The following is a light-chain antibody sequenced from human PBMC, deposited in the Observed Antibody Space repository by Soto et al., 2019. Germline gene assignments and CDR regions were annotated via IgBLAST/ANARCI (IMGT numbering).Light chain of an antibody. Sequence: EIVLTQSPATLSLSPVEIVTLSCRATQTVRSSLAWYQQKPGQAPRLIIYEASNRATGIPARFSGSGSGTDFTLSISSLEPEDFAVYYCQQHIGWPLTFGGGTTVDIK. CDR2: EAS. J-gene: IGKJ4*01. CDR1: QTVRSS. V-gene: IGKV3-11*01. CDR3: QQHIGWPLT.